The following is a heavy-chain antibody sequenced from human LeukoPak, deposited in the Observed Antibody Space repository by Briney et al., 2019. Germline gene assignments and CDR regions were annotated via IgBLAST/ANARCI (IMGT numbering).Heavy chain of an antibody. D-gene: IGHD2-2*01. CDR2: IFYSGST. CDR1: GGSISNTICY. CDR3: ARHLSSSWQFDY. V-gene: IGHV4-39*01. J-gene: IGHJ4*02. Sequence: PSETLSLTCTVSGGSISNTICYWGWIRQPPGKGLQWIGSIFYSGSTYYNPSLKSRVTISVDTSTNQFSLKLSSVTAADTAIYYCARHLSSSWQFDYWGQGTLVTVSS.